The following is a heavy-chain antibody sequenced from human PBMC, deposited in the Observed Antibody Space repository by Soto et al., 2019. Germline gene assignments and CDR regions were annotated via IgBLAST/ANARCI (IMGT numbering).Heavy chain of an antibody. D-gene: IGHD3-22*01. Sequence: SLRLSCAASRFTCSDYYISWIRQAPGKGLEWVSYISSSGSTIYYGDSVRGRFTISRDNAKNSLYLQMNSLRAEDTAVYYCARSQFYYDSSGYPAYWGQGTLVTVSS. CDR3: ARSQFYYDSSGYPAY. CDR1: RFTCSDYY. CDR2: ISSSGSTI. V-gene: IGHV3-11*01. J-gene: IGHJ4*02.